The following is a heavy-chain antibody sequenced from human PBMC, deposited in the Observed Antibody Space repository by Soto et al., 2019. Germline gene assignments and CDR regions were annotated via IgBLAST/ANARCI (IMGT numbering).Heavy chain of an antibody. V-gene: IGHV4-30-4*01. J-gene: IGHJ6*02. CDR2: IYYSGST. Sequence: QVQLQESGPGLVKPSQTLSLTCTVSGGSISSGDYYWSWIRQPPGKGLEWIGYIYYSGSTYYNPSLKRRVTISVDTSKNQFSLKLSSVTAADTAVYYCARDVGVVPAAYPYYYYGMDVWGQGTTVTVSS. CDR1: GGSISSGDYY. D-gene: IGHD2-2*01. CDR3: ARDVGVVPAAYPYYYYGMDV.